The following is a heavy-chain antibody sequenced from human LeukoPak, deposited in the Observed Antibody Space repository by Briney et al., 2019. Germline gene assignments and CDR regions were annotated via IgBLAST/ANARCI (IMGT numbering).Heavy chain of an antibody. CDR2: ISGSGGST. V-gene: IGHV3-23*01. Sequence: PGGTLRLSCAASGFTFSSYGMSWVRQAPGKGLEWVSAISGSGGSTSYADSVKGRFTISRDNSKNTLYLQMNSLRAEDTAVYYCARGPGYCSGGSCFSRLSFYYYYYYMDVWGKGTTVTVSS. D-gene: IGHD2-15*01. CDR1: GFTFSSYG. J-gene: IGHJ6*03. CDR3: ARGPGYCSGGSCFSRLSFYYYYYYMDV.